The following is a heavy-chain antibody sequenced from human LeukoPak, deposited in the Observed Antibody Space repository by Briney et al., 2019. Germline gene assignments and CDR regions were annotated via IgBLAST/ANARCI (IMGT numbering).Heavy chain of an antibody. V-gene: IGHV1-2*02. D-gene: IGHD3-10*01. Sequence: ASVKVSCKASGYTFTGYYMHWVRQAPGQGLEWMGWINPNSGGTNYAQKFQGRVTMTRDTSISTAYMELSRLRSDDTAVYYCARDHYYGSGSYSEYYFDYWGQGTLVTVSS. CDR1: GYTFTGYY. CDR2: INPNSGGT. J-gene: IGHJ4*02. CDR3: ARDHYYGSGSYSEYYFDY.